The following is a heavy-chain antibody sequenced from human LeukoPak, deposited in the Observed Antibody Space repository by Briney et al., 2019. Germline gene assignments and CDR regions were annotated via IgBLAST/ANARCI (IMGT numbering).Heavy chain of an antibody. Sequence: GRSLRLSCAASGFTFSTYVMHWVRQAPGKELEWVALIWYDESNEYYADSVKGRFTVSRDNSRSMMYLQMNSLRAEDTAVYYCTRGSYGDYEYWGQGTLVTVSS. J-gene: IGHJ4*02. D-gene: IGHD4-17*01. V-gene: IGHV3-33*01. CDR3: TRGSYGDYEY. CDR2: IWYDESNE. CDR1: GFTFSTYV.